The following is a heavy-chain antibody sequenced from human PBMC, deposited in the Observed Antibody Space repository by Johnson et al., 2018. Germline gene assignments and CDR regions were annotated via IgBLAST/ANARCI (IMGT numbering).Heavy chain of an antibody. CDR1: GFTFSSYS. CDR3: ARDGDRADRYGYNSYDSTYV. D-gene: IGHD5-18*01. J-gene: IGHJ6*02. Sequence: VQLVESGGGLVKPGGSLRLSCAASGFTFSSYSMNWVRQAPGKGLEWVSSISSSSTYIYYADSVRGRFTISRDNAKHPLYRQMNSLRAEDKAVYYCARDGDRADRYGYNSYDSTYVWSQGTTVTVSS. CDR2: ISSSSTYI. V-gene: IGHV3-21*01.